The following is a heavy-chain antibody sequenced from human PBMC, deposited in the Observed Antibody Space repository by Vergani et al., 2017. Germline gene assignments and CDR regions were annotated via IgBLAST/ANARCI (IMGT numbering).Heavy chain of an antibody. CDR3: AGPQGTSAYYYGGFDY. CDR1: GFTFSSCS. D-gene: IGHD3-22*01. J-gene: IGHJ4*02. V-gene: IGHV3-48*01. Sequence: EVQLLESGGDLVQPGGSLRLSCAASGFTFSSCSMNWVRQAPGKGLEWVSYISSSSSTIYYADSVKGRFTISRDNSKNTLSLQMNSLTAEDTAIYYCAGPQGTSAYYYGGFDYWGQGILVTVSS. CDR2: ISSSSSTI.